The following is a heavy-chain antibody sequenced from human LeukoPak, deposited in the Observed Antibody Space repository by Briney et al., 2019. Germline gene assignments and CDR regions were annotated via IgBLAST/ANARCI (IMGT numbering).Heavy chain of an antibody. CDR1: GFTFSTYD. V-gene: IGHV3-23*01. CDR3: AKRGSSNAFDI. Sequence: GGSLRLSCAASGFTFSTYDMSWVRQAPGKGLEWVSAISASGHSTYYADSVKGRFTISRDNSKNTLFLQMNSLRAEDTAVYYCAKRGSSNAFDIWGRGTMVTVSS. CDR2: ISASGHST. D-gene: IGHD1-26*01. J-gene: IGHJ3*02.